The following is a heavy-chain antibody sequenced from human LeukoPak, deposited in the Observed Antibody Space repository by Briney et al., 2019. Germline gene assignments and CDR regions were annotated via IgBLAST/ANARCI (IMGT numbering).Heavy chain of an antibody. CDR1: GFTFDDYG. CDR3: ARDQNPSSYCTGGSCYPSDS. CDR2: ISRNGGVT. V-gene: IGHV3-20*01. J-gene: IGHJ4*02. Sequence: GGSLRLFCAASGFTFDDYGMSWVRQAPGKGLEWVSGISRNGGVTTYADSVKGRFTVSRDNAKNSLYLQMNSLGAEDTAFYHCARDQNPSSYCTGGSCYPSDSWGQGTLVTVSS. D-gene: IGHD2-15*01.